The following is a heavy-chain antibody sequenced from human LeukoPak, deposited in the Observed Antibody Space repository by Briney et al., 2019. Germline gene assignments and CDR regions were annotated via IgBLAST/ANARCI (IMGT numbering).Heavy chain of an antibody. CDR2: ISGSGGST. Sequence: HTGGSLRLSCAASEFTFSSYAMSWVRQAPGKGLEWVSAISGSGGSTYYADSVKGRFTISRDNSKNTLYLQMNSLRAEDTAVYYCAKAGTIVGHYWGQGTLVTVSS. CDR1: EFTFSSYA. D-gene: IGHD1-26*01. V-gene: IGHV3-23*01. J-gene: IGHJ4*02. CDR3: AKAGTIVGHY.